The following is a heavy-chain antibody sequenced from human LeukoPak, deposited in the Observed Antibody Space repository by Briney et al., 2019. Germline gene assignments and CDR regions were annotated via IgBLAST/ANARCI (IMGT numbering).Heavy chain of an antibody. D-gene: IGHD6-6*01. CDR2: IRSDRYGGTS. J-gene: IGHJ6*03. CDR3: TRISSSPAALYYHYMDV. Sequence: GGSLRLSCTASGFTFGDNPLNWVRQAPGKGLEWVGLIRSDRYGGTSDYVASVNGRFSISRDDSRNILYLEMNSLRNEDTAVYFCTRISSSPAALYYHYMDVWGKGIPVTGSS. CDR1: GFTFGDNP. V-gene: IGHV3-49*04.